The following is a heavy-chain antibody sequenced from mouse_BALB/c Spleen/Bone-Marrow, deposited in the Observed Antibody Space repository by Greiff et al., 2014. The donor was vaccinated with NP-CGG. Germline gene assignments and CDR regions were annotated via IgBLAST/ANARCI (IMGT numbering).Heavy chain of an antibody. CDR1: GFTFSSYG. Sequence: EVMLVESGGGLVKPGGSLKLSCTASGFTFSSYGMSWVRQTPEKRLEWVATISGGGSYRYYPDSVQGRITISRDNAKNNLYLQMSGLRSEDTALYYCATQNFDYWGQGTTLTVSS. CDR3: ATQNFDY. CDR2: ISGGGSYR. V-gene: IGHV5-9-2*01. J-gene: IGHJ2*01.